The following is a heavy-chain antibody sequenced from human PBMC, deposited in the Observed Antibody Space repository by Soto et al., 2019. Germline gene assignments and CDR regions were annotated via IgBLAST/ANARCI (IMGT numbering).Heavy chain of an antibody. D-gene: IGHD6-19*01. CDR1: GFTFSSHA. J-gene: IGHJ4*02. CDR2: TIDSGGRS. Sequence: EVQLLESGGGLVQPGGSLRLSCAASGFTFSSHAMSWVRQAPGKGLEWVSSTIDSGGRSYHADSVRGRFTISRDNSKNTLYLQMNSLRADDTAIYYCAKDKMEQWLVGGYYDYWGQRALVTVSS. CDR3: AKDKMEQWLVGGYYDY. V-gene: IGHV3-23*01.